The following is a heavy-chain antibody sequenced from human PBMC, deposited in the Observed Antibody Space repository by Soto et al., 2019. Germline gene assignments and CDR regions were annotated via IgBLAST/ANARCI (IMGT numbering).Heavy chain of an antibody. D-gene: IGHD2-2*01. J-gene: IGHJ4*02. CDR3: AGYCSSTSCRDY. V-gene: IGHV4-39*07. CDR2: IYYSGST. CDR1: GGSISSSSYY. Sequence: SETLSLTCTVSGGSISSSSYYWGWIRQPPGKGLEWIGSIYYSGSTYYNPSLKSRVTISVDTSKNQFSLKLSSVTAADTAVYYCAGYCSSTSCRDYWGQGTLVTVSS.